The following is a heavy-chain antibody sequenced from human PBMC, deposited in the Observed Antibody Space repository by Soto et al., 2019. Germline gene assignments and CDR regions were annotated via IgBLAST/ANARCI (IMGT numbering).Heavy chain of an antibody. D-gene: IGHD1-20*01. J-gene: IGHJ4*02. CDR1: GFTFGDYA. CDR2: IRSKAYGGTT. Sequence: EVQLVESGGGLVQPGRSLRLSCTASGFTFGDYAMSWFRQAPGKGLEWVGFIRSKAYGGTTEYAASVKGRFTISRDDSKSIAYLQMNSLKTEDTAVYYCTRVKYNWNDEQERYADYWGQGTLVTVSS. CDR3: TRVKYNWNDEQERYADY. V-gene: IGHV3-49*03.